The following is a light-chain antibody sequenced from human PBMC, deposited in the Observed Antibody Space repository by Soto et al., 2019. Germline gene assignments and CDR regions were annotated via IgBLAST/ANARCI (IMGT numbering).Light chain of an antibody. V-gene: IGKV1-27*01. CDR3: QQRTNWRIT. Sequence: DIQMTQSPSSLSASVGDRVTITFRASQGIANYLAWYQQKPGKGPKLLIYAAATLQSGVPSRFSGSGSGTDFTLTISSLQPEDFAVYYCQQRTNWRITFGQGTRLEIK. J-gene: IGKJ5*01. CDR2: AAA. CDR1: QGIANY.